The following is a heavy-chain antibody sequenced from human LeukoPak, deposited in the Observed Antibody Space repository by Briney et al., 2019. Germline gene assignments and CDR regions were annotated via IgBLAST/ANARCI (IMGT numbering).Heavy chain of an antibody. CDR2: IHPSTGNP. V-gene: IGHV7-4-1*02. CDR3: ARAFQSLGGLSLPDY. Sequence: ASVKVSCKAPGYTFTSYAMNWVRQAPGQGLEWMGWIHPSTGNPAYAQGFTGRFVFSLDTSVSTTYMEISSLKAEDTAVYFCARAFQSLGGLSLPDYWGQGTLVTVSS. CDR1: GYTFTSYA. J-gene: IGHJ4*02. D-gene: IGHD3-16*02.